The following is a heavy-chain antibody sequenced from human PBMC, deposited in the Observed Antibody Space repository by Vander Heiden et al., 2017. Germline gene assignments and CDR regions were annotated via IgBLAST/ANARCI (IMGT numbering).Heavy chain of an antibody. J-gene: IGHJ4*02. CDR1: GYTFTTYA. Sequence: QGQVVQSGAEVKKPGASVRVSCKASGYTFTTYALNWVRQASGQGLEWMGWMDPKTGETGYAQRFQGRGTMTRNISRSTAYMELSGLRSEDTAVYFCARVARFAGSYYNYFDTWGQGSLVTVSS. CDR2: MDPKTGET. CDR3: ARVARFAGSYYNYFDT. V-gene: IGHV1-8*01. D-gene: IGHD1-26*01.